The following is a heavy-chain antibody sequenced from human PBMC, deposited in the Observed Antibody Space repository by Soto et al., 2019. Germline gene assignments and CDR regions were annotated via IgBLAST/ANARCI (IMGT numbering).Heavy chain of an antibody. CDR3: ARDPGGGVVVVAATRGAFDI. CDR2: IIPILGIA. CDR1: GGTIGSYT. J-gene: IGHJ3*02. D-gene: IGHD2-15*01. V-gene: IGHV1-69*04. Sequence: SVKVSCEERGGTIGSYTSCSVRQAPGQGLEWMGRIIPILGIANYAQKFQGRVTITADKSTSTAYMELSSLRSEDTAVYYCARDPGGGVVVVAATRGAFDIWGQGTMVTVSS.